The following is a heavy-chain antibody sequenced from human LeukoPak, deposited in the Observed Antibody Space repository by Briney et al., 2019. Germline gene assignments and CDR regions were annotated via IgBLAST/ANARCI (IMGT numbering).Heavy chain of an antibody. CDR1: GFTFSSYA. CDR3: ARGPGPEAP. CDR2: ISYDGSNK. Sequence: GGSLRLSCAASGFTFSSYAMHWVRQAPGKGLEWVAVISYDGSNKYYADSVKGRFTVSRDNSKNTLYLQMNSLRAEDTAVYYCARGPGPEAPWGQGTLVTVSS. V-gene: IGHV3-30-3*01. J-gene: IGHJ5*02. D-gene: IGHD1-14*01.